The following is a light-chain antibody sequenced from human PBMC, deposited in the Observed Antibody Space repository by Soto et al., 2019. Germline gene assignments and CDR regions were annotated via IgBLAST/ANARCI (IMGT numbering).Light chain of an antibody. CDR2: AAS. CDR3: QQYGSSPLFT. Sequence: DIVLTQSPGTLSLSPGERATLSCRASQSVSSTNLAWYQQKPGQAPSLLIYAASSRATGIPDRFSGSGSGTDFTLTISRLEPEDFAVYYCQQYGSSPLFTFGPVTKVDIK. V-gene: IGKV3-20*01. CDR1: QSVSSTN. J-gene: IGKJ3*01.